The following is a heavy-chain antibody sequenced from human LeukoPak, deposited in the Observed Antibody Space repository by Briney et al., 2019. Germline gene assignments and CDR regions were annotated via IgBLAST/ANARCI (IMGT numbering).Heavy chain of an antibody. D-gene: IGHD2-2*01. CDR1: GYTFTSYD. CDR3: ARAWEANCGSPSCYGFDY. J-gene: IGHJ4*02. V-gene: IGHV1-8*03. Sequence: ASVKVSCKASGYTFTSYDINWARQATGQGLEWMGWMNPNSGNTGYAQKFQGRVTITRNTSISTAYMELSSLRSEDTAVYYCARAWEANCGSPSCYGFDYWGQGILVTVSS. CDR2: MNPNSGNT.